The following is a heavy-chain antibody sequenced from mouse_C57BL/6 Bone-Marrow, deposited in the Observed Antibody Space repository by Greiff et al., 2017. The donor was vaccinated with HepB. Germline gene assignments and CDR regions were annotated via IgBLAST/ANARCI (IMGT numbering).Heavy chain of an antibody. J-gene: IGHJ2*01. D-gene: IGHD1-1*01. CDR2: IYPGDGDT. V-gene: IGHV1-82*01. Sequence: QVQLQHSGPELVKPGASVKISCKASGYAFSSSWMNWVKQRPGKGLEWIGRIYPGDGDTNYNGKFKGKATLTADKSSSTAYMQLSSLTSEDSAVYFCARSGSDFDYWGQGTTLTVSS. CDR1: GYAFSSSW. CDR3: ARSGSDFDY.